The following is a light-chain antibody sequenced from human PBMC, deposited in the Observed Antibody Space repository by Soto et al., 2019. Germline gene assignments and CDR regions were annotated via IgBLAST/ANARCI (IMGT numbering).Light chain of an antibody. V-gene: IGKV1-39*01. CDR2: DAS. CDR3: YQTYSTPPQIT. J-gene: IGKJ5*01. CDR1: QTISSW. Sequence: DIRMKQSPAAVSGSKGDRVTITFRASQTISSWLAWYQQKPGKAPKLLIYDASSLESGVPSRFSGSGSGTDFTFTISSLQPEAFETDYCYQTYSTPPQITFGQRTRLAI.